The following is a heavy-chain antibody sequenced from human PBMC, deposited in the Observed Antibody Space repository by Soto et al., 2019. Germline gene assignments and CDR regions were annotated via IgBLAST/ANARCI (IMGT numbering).Heavy chain of an antibody. CDR3: ARWSYLDY. CDR1: GFSFGSYA. D-gene: IGHD3-3*01. J-gene: IGHJ4*02. Sequence: GGSLRLSCAASGFSFGSYALSWVRQAPGKGLEWVSTISGSGGKTFYADSVKGRFSISRDTSQSTLYLQMNSLRADDTAMYYCARWSYLDYWGQGTRVTVSS. V-gene: IGHV3-23*01. CDR2: ISGSGGKT.